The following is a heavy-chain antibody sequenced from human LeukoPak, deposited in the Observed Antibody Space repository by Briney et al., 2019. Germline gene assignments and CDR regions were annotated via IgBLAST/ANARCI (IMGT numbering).Heavy chain of an antibody. CDR2: INPDSGGT. Sequence: GASVKVSCKASGYTFTAYYMHWVRQAPGQGLEWMGWINPDSGGTNYAQKFQGRVTMTRDTSISTAYMELSRLRSDDTAVYYCARDPEILTGYYNGNWFDPWGQGTLVTVSS. CDR1: GYTFTAYY. D-gene: IGHD3-9*01. J-gene: IGHJ5*02. CDR3: ARDPEILTGYYNGNWFDP. V-gene: IGHV1-2*02.